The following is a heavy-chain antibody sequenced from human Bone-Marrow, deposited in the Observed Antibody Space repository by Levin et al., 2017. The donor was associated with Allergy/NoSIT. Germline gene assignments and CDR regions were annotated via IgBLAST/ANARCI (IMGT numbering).Heavy chain of an antibody. V-gene: IGHV4-39*01. CDR3: ARHTRARGFDS. CDR2: IYYSGGT. Sequence: SQTLSLTCTVSGGSISSSNYFWGWVRQPPGKGLEWIGIIYYSGGTYYNPSLKSRVTISVDTSKSQFSLKLSSVTAADTAVYYCARHTRARGFDSWGQGTLVTVSS. CDR1: GGSISSSNYF. J-gene: IGHJ4*02. D-gene: IGHD3-10*01.